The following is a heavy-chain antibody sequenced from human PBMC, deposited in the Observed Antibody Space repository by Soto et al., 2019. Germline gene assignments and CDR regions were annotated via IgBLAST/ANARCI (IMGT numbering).Heavy chain of an antibody. J-gene: IGHJ4*02. Sequence: QVQLQESGPELVKPSQTLSLTCSVSGGSITTNGHYWTWIGQHPGQGLEWIAYNDYTGNSYLNPSLKSRLSISVDTSKNQFSLGLRSVTAADTAVYYCAREQWGFDSWGQGTLVTVSS. CDR1: GGSITTNGHY. D-gene: IGHD6-19*01. V-gene: IGHV4-31*03. CDR2: NDYTGNS. CDR3: AREQWGFDS.